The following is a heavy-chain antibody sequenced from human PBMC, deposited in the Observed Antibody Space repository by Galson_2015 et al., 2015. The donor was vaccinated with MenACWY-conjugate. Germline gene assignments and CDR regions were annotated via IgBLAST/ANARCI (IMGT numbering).Heavy chain of an antibody. CDR3: AKVPVSGGYYNGMDV. D-gene: IGHD2-15*01. V-gene: IGHV3-23*01. J-gene: IGHJ6*02. CDR2: ISNSGVTK. Sequence: KGLEWVSYISNSGVTKYYADTVKGRFTISRDNSKNTLYLQTNSLRAEDTAVYYCAKVPVSGGYYNGMDVWGQGTTVTVSS.